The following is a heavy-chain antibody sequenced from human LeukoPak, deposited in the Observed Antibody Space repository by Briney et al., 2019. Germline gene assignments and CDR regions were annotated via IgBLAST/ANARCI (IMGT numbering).Heavy chain of an antibody. CDR2: ISSSSSYI. Sequence: GGSLRLSCAASGFTFSSYSMNWVRQAPEKGLEWVSSISSSSSYIYYADSVKGRFTISRDNAKNSLYLQMNSLRAEDTAVYYCASGGYALGIRKDPFDYWGQGTLVTVSS. CDR1: GFTFSSYS. CDR3: ASGGYALGIRKDPFDY. J-gene: IGHJ4*02. V-gene: IGHV3-21*01. D-gene: IGHD7-27*01.